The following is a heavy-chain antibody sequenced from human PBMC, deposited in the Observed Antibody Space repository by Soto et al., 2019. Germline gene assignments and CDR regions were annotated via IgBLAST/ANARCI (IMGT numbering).Heavy chain of an antibody. J-gene: IGHJ4*02. CDR3: ARSSGYYFIDDY. CDR1: GYPFTSYG. CDR2: ISAYNGKT. D-gene: IGHD3-22*01. Sequence: GASVKVSCKTSGYPFTSYGINWVRQAPGQGPEWMGWISAYNGKTSYTQKFQGRVTMTTDTSTSTAYMELRSLRSEDTAVYYCARSSGYYFIDDYWGQGTLVPVSS. V-gene: IGHV1-18*01.